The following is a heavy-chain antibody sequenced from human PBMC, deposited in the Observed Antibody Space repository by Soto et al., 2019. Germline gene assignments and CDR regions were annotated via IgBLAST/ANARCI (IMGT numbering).Heavy chain of an antibody. CDR2: IFSNDEK. Sequence: HVTLKESGPVLVKPTETLTLTCTVSGFSLSNGKVGVSWIRQPPGKALEWLAHIFSNDEKSYRTSLKSRLTISEDTSKSQVVLTMTNVDPVDTATYYCARILFGRSVAGGYFYMDDWGKGTTVTVSS. V-gene: IGHV2-26*01. D-gene: IGHD6-19*01. CDR1: GFSLSNGKVG. CDR3: ARILFGRSVAGGYFYMDD. J-gene: IGHJ6*03.